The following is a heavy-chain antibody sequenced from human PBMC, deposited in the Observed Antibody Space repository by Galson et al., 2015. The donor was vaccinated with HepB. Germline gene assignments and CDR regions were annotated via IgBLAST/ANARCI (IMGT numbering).Heavy chain of an antibody. Sequence: SVKVSCKVSGYTLTELSMHWVRQAPGKGLEWMGGFGPEDGETIYAQKFQGRVTMTEDTSTDTAYMELSSLRSEDTAVYYCATDTSVVVAADLYFDLWGRGTLVTVSS. V-gene: IGHV1-24*01. CDR3: ATDTSVVVAADLYFDL. J-gene: IGHJ2*01. CDR2: FGPEDGET. D-gene: IGHD2-15*01. CDR1: GYTLTELS.